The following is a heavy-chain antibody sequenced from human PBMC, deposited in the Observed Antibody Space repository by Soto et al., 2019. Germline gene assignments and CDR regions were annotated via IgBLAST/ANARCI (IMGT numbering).Heavy chain of an antibody. J-gene: IGHJ6*03. CDR3: ARNGVSPYYYYYMDV. D-gene: IGHD2-8*01. CDR1: GYTFTSYG. Sequence: GAPVKVSCKASGYTFTSYGISCVRQAPGQGLEWMGWISAYNGNTNYAQKLQGRVTMTTDTSTSTAYMELRSLRSDDTAVYYCARNGVSPYYYYYMDVWGKGTTVTVSS. V-gene: IGHV1-18*01. CDR2: ISAYNGNT.